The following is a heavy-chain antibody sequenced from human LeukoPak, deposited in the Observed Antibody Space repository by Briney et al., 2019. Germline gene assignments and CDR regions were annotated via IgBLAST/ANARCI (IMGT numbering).Heavy chain of an antibody. V-gene: IGHV4-34*01. CDR3: ARLYYSGTYFDY. Sequence: SETLSLTCAVYGGSFSGYYWSWIRQPPGKGLEWIGEINHSGSTNYNPSLKSRVTISVDTSKNQFSLKLSSATAADTAVYYCARLYYSGTYFDYWGQGTLVTVSS. CDR1: GGSFSGYY. CDR2: INHSGST. D-gene: IGHD3-10*01. J-gene: IGHJ4*02.